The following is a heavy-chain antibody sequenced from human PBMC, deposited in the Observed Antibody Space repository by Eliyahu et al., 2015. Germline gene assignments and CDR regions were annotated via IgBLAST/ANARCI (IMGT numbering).Heavy chain of an antibody. J-gene: IGHJ3*02. V-gene: IGHV4-31*02. CDR3: ARDRDSSDYLLRSDALDI. Sequence: LSGGSISSGGYYWSWIRQHPGKGLEWIGYIYYSGSTYYNPSLKSRVTISVDTSKNQFSLKLSSVTAADTAVYYCARDRDSSDYLLRSDALDIWGQGTMVTVSS. CDR2: IYYSGST. CDR1: GGSISSGGYY. D-gene: IGHD3-22*01.